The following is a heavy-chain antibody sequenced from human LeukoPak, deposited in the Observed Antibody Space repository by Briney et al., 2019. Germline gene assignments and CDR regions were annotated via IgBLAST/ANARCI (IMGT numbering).Heavy chain of an antibody. J-gene: IGHJ4*02. Sequence: PGGSLRLSCSASGFNFGATAMTWVRQVPGKGLQWVSLISSSGLNTYYADSVKGRFALSRDNSKNTLDLQMNSLRADDTAVYYCVKDIQCSYWGQGTPVIVSS. D-gene: IGHD2-21*01. CDR1: GFNFGATA. V-gene: IGHV3-23*01. CDR2: ISSSGLNT. CDR3: VKDIQCSY.